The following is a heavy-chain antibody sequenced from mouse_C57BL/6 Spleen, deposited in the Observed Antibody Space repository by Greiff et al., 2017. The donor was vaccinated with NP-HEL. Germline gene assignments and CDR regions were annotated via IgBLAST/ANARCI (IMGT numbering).Heavy chain of an antibody. Sequence: QVQLQQPGAELVKPGASVKLSCKASGYTFTSYWMQWVKQRPGQGLEWIGEIDPSDSYTNYNQKFKGKATLTVDTSSSTAYMQRSSLTSEDSAVYYCARIYYGNRGFAYWGQGTLVTVSA. V-gene: IGHV1-50*01. J-gene: IGHJ3*01. D-gene: IGHD2-1*01. CDR1: GYTFTSYW. CDR2: IDPSDSYT. CDR3: ARIYYGNRGFAY.